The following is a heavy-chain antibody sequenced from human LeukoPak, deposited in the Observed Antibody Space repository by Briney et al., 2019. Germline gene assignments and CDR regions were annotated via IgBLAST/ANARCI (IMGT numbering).Heavy chain of an antibody. D-gene: IGHD3-16*01. V-gene: IGHV3-64*01. J-gene: IGHJ3*02. CDR2: ISSNGGST. CDR1: GFTFSSYA. Sequence: PGGSLRLSCAASGFTFSSYAMHWVRQAPGKGLEYVSAISSNGGSTYYANSVKGRFTISRDNAKNTLYLQMNSLRAEDTAVYYCAGVPVDLLRSAFDIWGQGTMVTVSS. CDR3: AGVPVDLLRSAFDI.